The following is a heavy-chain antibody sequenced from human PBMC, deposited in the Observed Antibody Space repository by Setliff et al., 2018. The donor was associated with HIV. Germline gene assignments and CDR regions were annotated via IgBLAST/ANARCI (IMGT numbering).Heavy chain of an antibody. CDR1: GGSISNYY. D-gene: IGHD2-21*01. Sequence: PSETLSLTCTVSGGSISNYYWSWIRQPPGKGLECIGYIYYSGSTNYNPSLKSRVTISIDTSTNQFSLKLSSVTAADTAVYYCARLFIPNYFDPWGQGTLVTVSS. V-gene: IGHV4-59*08. CDR3: ARLFIPNYFDP. CDR2: IYYSGST. J-gene: IGHJ5*02.